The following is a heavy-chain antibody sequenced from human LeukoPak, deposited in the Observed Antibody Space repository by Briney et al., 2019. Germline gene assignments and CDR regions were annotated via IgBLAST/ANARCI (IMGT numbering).Heavy chain of an antibody. CDR1: GFTFSSYA. CDR2: ISGSGGST. J-gene: IGHJ4*02. V-gene: IGHV3-23*01. D-gene: IGHD6-19*01. CDR3: AKSHSSGWNYFDY. Sequence: KTGGSLRLSCAASGFTFSSYAMSWVRQAPGKGLEWVSAISGSGGSTYYADSVKGRFTISRDNSKNTLYLQMNSLRAEDTAVYYCAKSHSSGWNYFDYWGQGTLVTVSS.